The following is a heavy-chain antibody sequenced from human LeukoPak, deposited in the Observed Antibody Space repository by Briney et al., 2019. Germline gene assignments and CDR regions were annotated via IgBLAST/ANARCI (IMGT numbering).Heavy chain of an antibody. J-gene: IGHJ3*02. CDR1: GGSISSYY. D-gene: IGHD3-10*01. CDR3: ATEGSGSWSAFDI. CDR2: IYYSGST. V-gene: IGHV4-59*01. Sequence: SETQSLTCTGSGGSISSYYWSWIRQPPGKGLEWIGYIYYSGSTNYNPSLKSRVTISVDTSKNQFSLKLSSVTAADTAVYYCATEGSGSWSAFDIWGQGTMVTVSS.